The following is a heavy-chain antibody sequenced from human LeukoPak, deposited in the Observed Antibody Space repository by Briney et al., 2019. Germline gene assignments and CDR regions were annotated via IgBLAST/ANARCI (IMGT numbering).Heavy chain of an antibody. J-gene: IGHJ3*02. CDR1: GYTLTELS. CDR3: ATIKGYSSGWDAFDI. V-gene: IGHV1-24*01. CDR2: FDPEDGET. D-gene: IGHD6-19*01. Sequence: ASVKVSCKVSGYTLTELSMHWVRQAPGKGLEWMGGFDPEDGETIYAQKFQGRVTMTEDTSTDTAYMELSSLRSEDTAVYYCATIKGYSSGWDAFDIWGQGTMVTVSS.